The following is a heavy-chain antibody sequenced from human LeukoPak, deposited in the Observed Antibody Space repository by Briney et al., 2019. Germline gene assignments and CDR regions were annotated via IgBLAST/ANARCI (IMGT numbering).Heavy chain of an antibody. CDR3: ARWSEHQLLNGVFDY. V-gene: IGHV4-39*01. D-gene: IGHD2-2*01. CDR2: IYYSGST. Sequence: SETLSLTCTVSGGSISSSSYYWGWIRQPPGKGLEWIGSIYYSGSTYYNPSLKSRVTISVDTSKNQFSLKLSSVTAADTAVYYCARWSEHQLLNGVFDYWGQGTLVTVSS. CDR1: GGSISSSSYY. J-gene: IGHJ4*02.